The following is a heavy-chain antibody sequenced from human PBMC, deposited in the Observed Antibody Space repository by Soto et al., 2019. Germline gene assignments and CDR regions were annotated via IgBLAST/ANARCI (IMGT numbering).Heavy chain of an antibody. V-gene: IGHV4-31*03. CDR2: IYYSGST. J-gene: IGHJ5*02. Sequence: SETLSLTCTVSGGSISSGGYYWSWIRQHPGKGLEWIGYIYYSGSTYYNPSLKSRVTISVDTSKNQFSLKLSPVTAADTAVYYCARVDDSSANWFDPWGQGTLVTVSS. CDR1: GGSISSGGYY. D-gene: IGHD3-22*01. CDR3: ARVDDSSANWFDP.